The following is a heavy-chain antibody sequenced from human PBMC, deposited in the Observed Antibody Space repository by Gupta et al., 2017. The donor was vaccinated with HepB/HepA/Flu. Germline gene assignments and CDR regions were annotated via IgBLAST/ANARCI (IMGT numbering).Heavy chain of an antibody. V-gene: IGHV3-23*01. CDR3: AKGGRYFDWLGAFDY. D-gene: IGHD3-9*01. CDR2: ISGSGGST. Sequence: EVQLLESGGVLVQPGGSLRLSYAASGFTFTSSAMIWVRQAPGKGLEWVSAISGSGGSTYYADSVKGRFTISRDNSKNTLYLQMNSLRAEDTAVYYCAKGGRYFDWLGAFDYWGQGTLVTVSS. CDR1: GFTFTSSA. J-gene: IGHJ4*02.